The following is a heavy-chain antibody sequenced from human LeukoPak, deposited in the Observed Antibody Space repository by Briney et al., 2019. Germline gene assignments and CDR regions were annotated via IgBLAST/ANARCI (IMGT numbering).Heavy chain of an antibody. CDR2: ISSDGNEK. J-gene: IGHJ4*02. CDR3: ARDKGREGDY. V-gene: IGHV3-30*03. Sequence: PGGSLRLSCAASGLSFSSYGMHWVRQAPGKGLEWVAVISSDGNEKYYTESVKGRFTISRDNSKNTLHLQMDSLRPEDTAFYYCARDKGREGDYWGQGTLVTVSS. CDR1: GLSFSSYG. D-gene: IGHD1-26*01.